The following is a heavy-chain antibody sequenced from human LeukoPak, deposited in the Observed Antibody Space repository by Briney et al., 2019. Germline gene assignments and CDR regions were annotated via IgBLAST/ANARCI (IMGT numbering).Heavy chain of an antibody. J-gene: IGHJ6*02. CDR2: INPNRGGT. CDR1: GYTFTGYY. D-gene: IGHD4-17*01. CDR3: ARDRTTVTTGYYGMDV. V-gene: IGHV1-2*02. Sequence: ASVKVSCKASGYTFTGYYMHWVRQAPGQGLEWMGWINPNRGGTNHAQKFQGRVTLTRDTSIITAYMELTRLRSDDTAMYYCARDRTTVTTGYYGMDVWGQGTTLTVSS.